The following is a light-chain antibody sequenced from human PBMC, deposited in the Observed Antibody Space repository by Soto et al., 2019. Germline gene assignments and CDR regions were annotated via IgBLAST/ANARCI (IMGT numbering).Light chain of an antibody. CDR2: GAS. V-gene: IGKV1-17*01. CDR3: QQYGSSPRT. J-gene: IGKJ1*01. CDR1: QVIRND. Sequence: DIQMTQSPSSLSASVGDRVTITCRASQVIRNDLGWYQQKPGKAPKRLIYGASSRTTGIPDRFSGSGSGTDFTLTISRLEPEDFAVYYCQQYGSSPRTFGQGTKV.